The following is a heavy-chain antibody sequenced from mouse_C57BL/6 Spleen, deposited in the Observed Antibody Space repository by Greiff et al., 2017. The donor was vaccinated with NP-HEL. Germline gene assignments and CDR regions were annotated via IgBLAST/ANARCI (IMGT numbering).Heavy chain of an antibody. J-gene: IGHJ3*01. D-gene: IGHD1-1*01. V-gene: IGHV1-64*01. CDR1: GYTFPSYW. CDR3: AIEYYGSSYGGFAY. CDR2: IHPNSGST. Sequence: QVQLQQPGAELVKPGASVTLSCKASGYTFPSYWMHWVTQRPGQGLEWIGMIHPNSGSTNYNEKFKSKATLTVDKSSSTAYMQLSSLTSEDSAVYYCAIEYYGSSYGGFAYWGQGTLVTVSA.